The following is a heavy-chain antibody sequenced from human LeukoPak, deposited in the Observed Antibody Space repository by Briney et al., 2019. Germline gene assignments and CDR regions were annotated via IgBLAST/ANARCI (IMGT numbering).Heavy chain of an antibody. D-gene: IGHD6-13*01. CDR3: ARGYSSSWYYFGDY. CDR2: ISGSGGRT. Sequence: GGSLRLSCAASGFTFSSYAMSWVRQAPGKGLEWVSAISGSGGRTYYADSVKGRFTISRDNPKNTLYLQMNSLRVEDTAVYYCARGYSSSWYYFGDYWGQGTLVTVSS. V-gene: IGHV3-23*01. CDR1: GFTFSSYA. J-gene: IGHJ4*02.